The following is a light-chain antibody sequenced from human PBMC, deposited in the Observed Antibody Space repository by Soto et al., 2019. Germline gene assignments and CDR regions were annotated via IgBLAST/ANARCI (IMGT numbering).Light chain of an antibody. J-gene: IGLJ3*02. CDR2: DVS. CDR3: NSYTSSSTLV. V-gene: IGLV2-14*01. Sequence: QSVLTQPASVSGSPGQSITISCNGTSSEVGGYNYVSWYQQHPGKAPKVMIYDVSNRPSGVSNRFSGSKSGNTASLTISGLQAEDEADYYCNSYTSSSTLVFGGGTKVTVL. CDR1: SSEVGGYNY.